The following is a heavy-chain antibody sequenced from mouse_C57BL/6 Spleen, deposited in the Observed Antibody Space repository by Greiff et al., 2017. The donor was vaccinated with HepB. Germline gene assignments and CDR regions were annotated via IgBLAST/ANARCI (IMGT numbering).Heavy chain of an antibody. V-gene: IGHV5-9-1*02. Sequence: EVHLVESGEGLVKPGGSLKLSCAASGFTFSSYAMSWVRQTPEKRLEWVAYISSGGDYIYYADTVKGRFTISRDNARNTLYLQMSSLKSEDTAMYYCTRARIGGYFDYWGQGTTLTVSS. CDR2: ISSGGDYI. J-gene: IGHJ2*01. CDR1: GFTFSSYA. CDR3: TRARIGGYFDY.